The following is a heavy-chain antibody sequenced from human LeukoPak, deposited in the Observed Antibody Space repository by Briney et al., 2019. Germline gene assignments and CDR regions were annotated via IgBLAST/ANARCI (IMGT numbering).Heavy chain of an antibody. CDR2: IIPIFGTA. CDR1: GGTFSSYA. D-gene: IGHD1-26*01. V-gene: IGHV1-69*13. Sequence: SVKVSCKASGGTFSSYAISWVRQAPGQGLEWMGGIIPIFGTANYAQKFQGRVTITADESTSTAYMELSSLRSEDTAVSYCASLGATGYYYYYYYMDVWGKGTTVTVSS. CDR3: ASLGATGYYYYYYYMDV. J-gene: IGHJ6*03.